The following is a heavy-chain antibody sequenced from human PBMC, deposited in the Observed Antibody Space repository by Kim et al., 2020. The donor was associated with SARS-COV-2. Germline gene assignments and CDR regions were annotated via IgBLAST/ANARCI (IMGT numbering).Heavy chain of an antibody. V-gene: IGHV4-34*01. CDR2: INHSGST. CDR3: ARGEFLRGKYFQH. J-gene: IGHJ1*01. D-gene: IGHD3-10*01. Sequence: SETLSLTCAVYGGSFSGYYWSWIRQPPGKGLEWIGEINHSGSTNYNPSLKSRVTISVDTSKNQFSLKLSSVTAADTAVYYCARGEFLRGKYFQHWGQGTLVTVSS. CDR1: GGSFSGYY.